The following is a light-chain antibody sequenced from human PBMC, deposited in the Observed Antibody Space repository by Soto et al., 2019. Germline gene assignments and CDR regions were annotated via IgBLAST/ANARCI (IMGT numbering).Light chain of an antibody. CDR1: ERLSSVY. CDR2: GAS. V-gene: IGKV3-20*01. Sequence: IVLTQSPRTLSLSPRERATLSCRAIERLSSVYLAWYQQRPGQPPRLLIYGASNRATGIPDRFSGSGSGTDFTLIINRLEPEDVAIYYCQQYGGSPRTTFGQGTRLEIK. CDR3: QQYGGSPRTT. J-gene: IGKJ5*01.